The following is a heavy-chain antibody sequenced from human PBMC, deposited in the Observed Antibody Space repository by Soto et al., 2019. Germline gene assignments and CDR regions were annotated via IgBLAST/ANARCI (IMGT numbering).Heavy chain of an antibody. D-gene: IGHD5-12*01. Sequence: PGESLKISCKGSGYSFTSYWIGWVRQMPGKGLEWMGIIYPGDSDTRYSPSFQGQVTISADKSISTAYLQWSSLKASDTAMYYCARSFRDGYNHPGPIDYWGQGTLVTVS. J-gene: IGHJ4*02. CDR1: GYSFTSYW. CDR3: ARSFRDGYNHPGPIDY. V-gene: IGHV5-51*01. CDR2: IYPGDSDT.